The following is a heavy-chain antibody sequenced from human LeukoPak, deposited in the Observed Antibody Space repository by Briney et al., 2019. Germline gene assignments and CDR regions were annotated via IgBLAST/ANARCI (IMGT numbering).Heavy chain of an antibody. CDR2: IKQDGSEK. D-gene: IGHD6-13*01. V-gene: IGHV3-7*01. Sequence: GGSLRLSCAASGFTFSSYWMSWVRQAPGKGLEWVANIKQDGSEKYYVDSVKGRFTISRDNAKNSLYLQMNSLRAEDTAVYYCARDLYSSSWYTFDYWGQGTLVTVSS. CDR1: GFTFSSYW. J-gene: IGHJ4*02. CDR3: ARDLYSSSWYTFDY.